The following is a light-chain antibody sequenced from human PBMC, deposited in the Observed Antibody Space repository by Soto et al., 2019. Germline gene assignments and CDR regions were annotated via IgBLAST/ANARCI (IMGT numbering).Light chain of an antibody. CDR1: QVITTS. J-gene: IGKJ2*01. CDR3: QQYDSLPYT. CDR2: DAS. Sequence: DIRMTQSPSSLSASLGDRVTITCQASQVITTSLSWFQQRPGKAPRLLIFDASYLEAGVPSRFSGSGSGTDFYFTISSLQPEDIATHYCQQYDSLPYTFGQGTKLEIK. V-gene: IGKV1-33*01.